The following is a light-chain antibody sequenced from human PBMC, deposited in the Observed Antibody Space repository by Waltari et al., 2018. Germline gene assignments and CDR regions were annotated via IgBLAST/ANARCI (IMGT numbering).Light chain of an antibody. CDR1: SGHSSNV. CDR2: VNRDGSH. CDR3: QTGGHGTWV. V-gene: IGLV4-69*01. J-gene: IGLJ3*02. Sequence: QLVLTQSPSASASLGASVKLTCTLSSGHSSNVIAWLQQQSEKGPRYLMKVNRDGSHSKGDEMPDRFAGSSSGAERYLTISSLQSEDEADDYCQTGGHGTWVFGGGTKLTVL.